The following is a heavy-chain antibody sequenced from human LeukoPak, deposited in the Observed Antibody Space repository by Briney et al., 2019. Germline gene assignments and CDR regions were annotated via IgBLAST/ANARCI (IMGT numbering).Heavy chain of an antibody. CDR3: ARPSDLHPNDAFDI. CDR1: GGSISSYY. V-gene: IGHV4-59*04. Sequence: SETLSLTCTVSGGSISSYYWSWIRQPPGKGLEWIGYIYYSGSTYYNPSLKSRVTISVDTSKNQFSLKLSSVTAADTAVYYCARPSDLHPNDAFDIWGQGTMVTVSS. J-gene: IGHJ3*02. CDR2: IYYSGST.